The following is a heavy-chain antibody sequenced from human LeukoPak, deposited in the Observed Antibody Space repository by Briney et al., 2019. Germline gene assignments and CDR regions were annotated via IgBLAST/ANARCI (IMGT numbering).Heavy chain of an antibody. CDR1: GFTFSSYG. CDR3: SRSITGSGWKYYFDF. J-gene: IGHJ4*02. V-gene: IGHV3-49*04. D-gene: IGHD6-19*01. CDR2: IRSKALGATA. Sequence: GRSLRLSCAASGFTFSSYGMHWVRQAPGKGLEWVGFIRSKALGATAEYAASVKGRFTVSRDDSEGIAYLQMNSLKTEDTAVYYCSRSITGSGWKYYFDFWGQGTLVSVSS.